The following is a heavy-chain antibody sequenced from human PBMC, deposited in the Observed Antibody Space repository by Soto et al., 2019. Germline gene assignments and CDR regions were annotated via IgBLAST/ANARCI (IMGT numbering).Heavy chain of an antibody. CDR2: IRSKANSYAT. V-gene: IGHV3-73*01. J-gene: IGHJ3*02. CDR3: TRHPSWVAAAGTDDAFDI. CDR1: GFTFSGSA. D-gene: IGHD6-13*01. Sequence: GGSLRLSCAASGFTFSGSAMHWVRQASGKGLEWVDRIRSKANSYATAYAASVKGRFTISRDDSKNTAYLQMNSLKTEDTAVYYCTRHPSWVAAAGTDDAFDIWGQGTMVTVSS.